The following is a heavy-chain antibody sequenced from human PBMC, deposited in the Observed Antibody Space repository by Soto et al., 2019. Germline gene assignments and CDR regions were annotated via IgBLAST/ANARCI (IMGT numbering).Heavy chain of an antibody. J-gene: IGHJ3*02. CDR1: GGSISSYY. D-gene: IGHD6-6*01. Sequence: PSETLSLTCTVSGGSISSYYWSWIRQPPGKGLEWIGYIYYSGSTNYNPSLKSRVTISVDTSKNQFSLKLSSVTAADTAVYYCARSTGQLEAFDIWGQGTMVT. V-gene: IGHV4-59*01. CDR2: IYYSGST. CDR3: ARSTGQLEAFDI.